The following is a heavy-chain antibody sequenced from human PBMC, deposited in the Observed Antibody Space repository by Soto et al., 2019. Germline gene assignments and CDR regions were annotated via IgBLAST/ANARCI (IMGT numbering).Heavy chain of an antibody. J-gene: IGHJ4*02. Sequence: QVQLVESGGGVVQPGRSLRLSCAASGFTFSSYGMHWVRQAPGKGLEWVAVIWYDGSNKYYADSVKGRFTISRDNSKNTLYLQMNSLRAEDTAVYYWASGYSYGYFDYWGQGTLVTVSS. D-gene: IGHD5-18*01. V-gene: IGHV3-33*01. CDR2: IWYDGSNK. CDR3: ASGYSYGYFDY. CDR1: GFTFSSYG.